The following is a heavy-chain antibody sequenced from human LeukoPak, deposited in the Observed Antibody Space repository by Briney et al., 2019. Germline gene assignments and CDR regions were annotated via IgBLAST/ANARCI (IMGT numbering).Heavy chain of an antibody. Sequence: GGSLKLSCAASGFTFSGSAMHWVRQASGKGLEWVGRIRSKANSYATAYAASVKGRFTISRDDSKNTAYLQMNSLKTEDTAVYYCTRRQAVAGTGNWFDPWGQGTLVTVSS. CDR2: IRSKANSYAT. D-gene: IGHD6-19*01. CDR3: TRRQAVAGTGNWFDP. J-gene: IGHJ5*02. V-gene: IGHV3-73*01. CDR1: GFTFSGSA.